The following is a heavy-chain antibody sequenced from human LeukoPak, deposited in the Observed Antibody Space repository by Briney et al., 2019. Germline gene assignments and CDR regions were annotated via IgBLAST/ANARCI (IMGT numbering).Heavy chain of an antibody. CDR1: GYTFTSYD. CDR2: MNPNSGNT. CDR3: ARGGVSWWPGPRVTIDFDY. J-gene: IGHJ4*02. Sequence: ASVKVSCKASGYTFTSYDINWVRQATGQGLEWMGWMNPNSGNTGYAQKFQGRVTITRNTSISTAYMELSSLRSEDTAVYYCARGGVSWWPGPRVTIDFDYWGQGALVTVSS. V-gene: IGHV1-8*03. D-gene: IGHD2-21*01.